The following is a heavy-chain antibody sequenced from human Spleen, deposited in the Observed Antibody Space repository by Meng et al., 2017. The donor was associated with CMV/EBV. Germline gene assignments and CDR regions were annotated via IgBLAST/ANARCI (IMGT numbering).Heavy chain of an antibody. Sequence: SETLSLTCTVSGGSVSSGSYYWSWIRQPPGKGLEWIGYIYYSGSTNYNPSLKSRVTISVDTSKNQFSLKVSSVTAADTAVYYCARDLVGESEYYGMDVWGQGTAVTVSS. CDR1: GGSVSSGSYY. CDR2: IYYSGST. V-gene: IGHV4-61*01. D-gene: IGHD3-16*01. CDR3: ARDLVGESEYYGMDV. J-gene: IGHJ6*02.